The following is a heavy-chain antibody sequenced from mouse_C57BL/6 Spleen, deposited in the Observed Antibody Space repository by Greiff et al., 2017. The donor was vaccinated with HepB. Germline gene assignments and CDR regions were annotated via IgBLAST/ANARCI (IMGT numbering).Heavy chain of an antibody. Sequence: VQLQQPGTELVKPGASVKLSCKASGYTFTSYWMHWVKQRPGQGLEWIGNINPSNGGTNYNEKFKSKATLTVDKSSSTAYMQLSSLTSEDSAVYYGVYDDYDGASSFAYWGQGTLVTVSA. CDR2: INPSNGGT. CDR1: GYTFTSYW. J-gene: IGHJ3*01. CDR3: VYDDYDGASSFAY. D-gene: IGHD2-4*01. V-gene: IGHV1-53*01.